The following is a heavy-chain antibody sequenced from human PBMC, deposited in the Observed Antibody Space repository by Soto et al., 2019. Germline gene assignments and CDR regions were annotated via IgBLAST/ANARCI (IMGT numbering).Heavy chain of an antibody. D-gene: IGHD6-13*01. CDR1: GGSISSYH. Sequence: QVQLQESGPGLVKPSETLSLTCTVSGGSISSYHWSWVRQPPGKGLEWIGYSNYRGNTNYNPSLKSRVTMSLDTSKNPFSLKLSSVTAADTAVYYGARGTQYSSTWNYWGQGTLVTVSS. CDR2: SNYRGNT. J-gene: IGHJ4*02. V-gene: IGHV4-59*08. CDR3: ARGTQYSSTWNY.